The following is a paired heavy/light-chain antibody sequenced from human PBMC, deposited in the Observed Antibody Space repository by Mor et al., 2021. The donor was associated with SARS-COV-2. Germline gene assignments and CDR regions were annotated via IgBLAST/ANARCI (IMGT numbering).Heavy chain of an antibody. J-gene: IGHJ4*02. CDR3: ARETSGSHWEFDY. V-gene: IGHV3-7*01. D-gene: IGHD1-26*01. CDR2: LNQDGSEK. Sequence: EVQLVESGGSLVQPGGSLRLSCAATGLSFSTYWMSWVRQTPGRGLEWVAILNQDGSEKYYVDSVRGRFTISRDNAKNSLYLQMNNVRAEDTAVYYCARETSGSHWEFDYWGQGTLVTVSS. CDR1: GLSFSTYW.
Light chain of an antibody. J-gene: IGKJ4*01. CDR2: SAS. CDR1: QPVNSW. V-gene: IGKV1-12*01. Sequence: DIQMTQSPSSVSASVGDSVTITCRASQPVNSWLAWYQQKPGKAPRLMIHSASTLQNGVPSRFSGSGSGTHFTLTINSLQPEDFASYFCQQAYTFPLTFGGGTKVEIE. CDR3: QQAYTFPLT.